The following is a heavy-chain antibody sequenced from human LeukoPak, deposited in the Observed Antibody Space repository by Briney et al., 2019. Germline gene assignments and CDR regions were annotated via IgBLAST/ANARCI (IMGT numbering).Heavy chain of an antibody. CDR1: GGTFSSYA. D-gene: IGHD3-22*01. V-gene: IGHV1-69*04. J-gene: IGHJ4*02. CDR2: IIPILGIA. Sequence: SVKISCKASGGTFSSYAISWVRQAPGQGLEWMGRIIPILGIANYARKFQGRVTITADKSTSTAYMELSSLRSEDTAVYYCAYYYDSSGYYDYFDYWGQGTLVTVSS. CDR3: AYYYDSSGYYDYFDY.